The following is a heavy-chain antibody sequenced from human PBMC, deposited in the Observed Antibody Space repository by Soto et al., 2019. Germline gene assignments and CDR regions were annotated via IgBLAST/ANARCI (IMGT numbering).Heavy chain of an antibody. CDR2: ISSSSYI. CDR1: GFTFSSYS. V-gene: IGHV3-21*01. CDR3: ASATYGDYTSYFDY. J-gene: IGHJ4*02. D-gene: IGHD4-17*01. Sequence: EVQLVESGGGLVKPGGSLRLSCAASGFTFSSYSMNWVRQAPGKGLEWVSSISSSSYIYYADSVKGRFTISRDNAKNSLYLQMNSLRAEDTAVYYCASATYGDYTSYFDYWGQGTLVTVSS.